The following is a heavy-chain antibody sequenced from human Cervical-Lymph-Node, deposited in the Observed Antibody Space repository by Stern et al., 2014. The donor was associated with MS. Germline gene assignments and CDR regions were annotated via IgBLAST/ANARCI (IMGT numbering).Heavy chain of an antibody. Sequence: VQLVESGGGVVQPGRSLRLSCAASGFTFSDYSMHWVRQAPGKGLEWVAVISNDGTKTYYADSVKGRFTISRDNPKDTLFLQINSLRGDDTAVYHCARDPTCSSITCYALGYFDLWGRGTLVTVSS. V-gene: IGHV3-30-3*01. D-gene: IGHD2-2*01. CDR3: ARDPTCSSITCYALGYFDL. CDR2: ISNDGTKT. J-gene: IGHJ2*01. CDR1: GFTFSDYS.